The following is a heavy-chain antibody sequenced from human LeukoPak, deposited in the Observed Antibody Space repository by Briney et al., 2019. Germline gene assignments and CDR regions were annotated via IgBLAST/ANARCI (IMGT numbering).Heavy chain of an antibody. Sequence: ASVKVSCKASGYTFTGYYMHWVRQAPGQGLEWMGWINPNSGGTNYAQKFQGRVTMTRDTSISTAYMELSRLRSDDTAVYYCAKDGEWLPLNYFDYWGQGTLVTVSS. D-gene: IGHD5-12*01. CDR3: AKDGEWLPLNYFDY. V-gene: IGHV1-2*02. CDR1: GYTFTGYY. J-gene: IGHJ4*02. CDR2: INPNSGGT.